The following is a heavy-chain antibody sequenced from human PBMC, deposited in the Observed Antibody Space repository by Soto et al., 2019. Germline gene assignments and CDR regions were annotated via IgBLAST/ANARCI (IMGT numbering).Heavy chain of an antibody. J-gene: IGHJ4*02. V-gene: IGHV3-33*01. CDR3: ARYYYDSSGYYPL. CDR1: GFTFSSYG. Sequence: GGSLRLSCAASGFTFSSYGMHWVRQAPGKGLEWVAVIWSDGSNKYYADSVKGRFTISRDNSKNTLYLQMNSLRADDTAVYYCARYYYDSSGYYPLWGQGTLVTSPQ. D-gene: IGHD3-22*01. CDR2: IWSDGSNK.